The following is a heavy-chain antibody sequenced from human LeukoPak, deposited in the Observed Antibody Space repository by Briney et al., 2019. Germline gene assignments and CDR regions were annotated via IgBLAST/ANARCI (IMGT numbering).Heavy chain of an antibody. Sequence: SETLSLTCTVSGGSVGSSPYYWSWIRQPPGKGLEWIGEINHSGSTNYNPSLKSRVTISVDTSKNQFSLKLSSVTAADTAVYYCARGMGRRVFDYWGQGTLVTVSS. CDR2: INHSGST. V-gene: IGHV4-34*01. J-gene: IGHJ4*02. CDR3: ARGMGRRVFDY. D-gene: IGHD2-15*01. CDR1: GGSVGSSPYY.